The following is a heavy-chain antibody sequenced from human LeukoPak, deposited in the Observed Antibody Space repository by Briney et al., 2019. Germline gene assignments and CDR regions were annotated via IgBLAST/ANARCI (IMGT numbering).Heavy chain of an antibody. V-gene: IGHV3-74*01. Sequence: GGSLRLSCAASGFTFSSYWMHWVRQVPGQGLVWVSRLNTDGSSTSYADSVKGRFTISRDNARNTLYLQMNSLRAEDTAVYYCARDDAFRGVGMDVWGQGITVTVSS. CDR3: ARDDAFRGVGMDV. CDR2: LNTDGSST. CDR1: GFTFSSYW. D-gene: IGHD3-16*01. J-gene: IGHJ6*02.